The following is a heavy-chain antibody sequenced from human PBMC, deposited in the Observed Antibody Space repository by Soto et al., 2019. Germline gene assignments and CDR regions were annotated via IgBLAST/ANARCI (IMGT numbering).Heavy chain of an antibody. CDR1: GFTFSSYG. D-gene: IGHD6-13*01. CDR3: ARDGAAVGTFDY. V-gene: IGHV3-33*01. J-gene: IGHJ4*02. CDR2: IWYDGSNK. Sequence: QVQLVESGGGVVQPGRSLRLSCAASGFTFSSYGMHWVRQAPGKGLEWVAVIWYDGSNKYYADSVKGRFTISRDNSKNTPYLQMNSLRAEDTAVYYCARDGAAVGTFDYWGQGTLVTVSS.